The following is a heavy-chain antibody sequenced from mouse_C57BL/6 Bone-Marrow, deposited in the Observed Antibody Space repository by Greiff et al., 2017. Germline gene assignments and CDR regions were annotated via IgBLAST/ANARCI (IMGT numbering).Heavy chain of an antibody. D-gene: IGHD1-1*01. CDR1: GFTFSSYA. J-gene: IGHJ2*01. CDR3: TRGGSSYYGDY. Sequence: DVMLVESGEGLVKPGGSLKLSCAASGFTFSSYAMSWVRQTPEKRLGWVAYISSGGDYINYADTVKGRFTISRDNARNTLYLQMSSLKAEDTAMYYCTRGGSSYYGDYWGQGTTLTVSS. V-gene: IGHV5-9-1*02. CDR2: ISSGGDYI.